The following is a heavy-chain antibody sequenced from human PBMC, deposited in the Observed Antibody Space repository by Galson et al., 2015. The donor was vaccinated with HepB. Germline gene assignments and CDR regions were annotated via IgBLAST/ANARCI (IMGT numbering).Heavy chain of an antibody. J-gene: IGHJ4*02. CDR3: AREGVAVASGDY. Sequence: SLRLSCAASGFTFSSYAMHWVRQAPGKGLEWVAVISYDGSNKYYADSVKGRFTISRDNSKNTLYLQMNSLRAEDTAVYYCAREGVAVASGDYWGQGTLVTVSS. V-gene: IGHV3-30*04. D-gene: IGHD6-19*01. CDR2: ISYDGSNK. CDR1: GFTFSSYA.